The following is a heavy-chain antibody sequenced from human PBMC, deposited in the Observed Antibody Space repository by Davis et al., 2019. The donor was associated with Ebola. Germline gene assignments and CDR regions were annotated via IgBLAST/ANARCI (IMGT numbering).Heavy chain of an antibody. CDR2: LYKSGST. CDR3: ARDYVY. V-gene: IGHV4-30-4*07. CDR1: GGSISGNSYS. Sequence: SETLSLTCAVSGGSISGNSYSWSWIRQPPGKGLEWIGYLYKSGSTNYSPSLKSRVTISADTSKNQFSLRLKSVTAADTAMYYCARDYVYWGQGILVSVSS. D-gene: IGHD1-14*01. J-gene: IGHJ4*02.